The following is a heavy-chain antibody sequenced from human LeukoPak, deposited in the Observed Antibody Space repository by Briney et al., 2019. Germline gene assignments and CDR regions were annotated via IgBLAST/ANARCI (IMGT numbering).Heavy chain of an antibody. CDR3: ARASDGYFDY. V-gene: IGHV1-8*03. J-gene: IGHJ4*02. CDR2: MSPNSGNT. Sequence: ASVKVSCKAFGYTFTRFDINWVRQATGQGLEWMGWMSPNSGNTGYAQKFQGRVTITRNTSISTAYMEVSSLRSEDTAVYYCARASDGYFDYWGQGTLVTVSS. D-gene: IGHD5-24*01. CDR1: GYTFTRFD.